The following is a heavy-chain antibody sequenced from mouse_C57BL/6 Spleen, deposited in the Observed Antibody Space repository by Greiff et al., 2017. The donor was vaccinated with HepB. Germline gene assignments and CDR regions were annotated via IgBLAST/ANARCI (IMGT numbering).Heavy chain of an antibody. D-gene: IGHD3-2*02. CDR2: ISDGGSYT. V-gene: IGHV5-4*01. CDR1: GFTFSSYA. CDR3: ARDQGSYWYFDV. Sequence: EVQLVESGGGLVKPGGSLKLSCAASGFTFSSYAMSWVRQTPEKRLEWVATISDGGSYTYYPDNVKGRFTISRDNAKNNLYLQMSHLKSEDTAMYYCARDQGSYWYFDVWGTGTTVTVSS. J-gene: IGHJ1*03.